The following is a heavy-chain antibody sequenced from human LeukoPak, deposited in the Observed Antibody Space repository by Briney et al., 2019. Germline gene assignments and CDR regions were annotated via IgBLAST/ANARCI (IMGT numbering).Heavy chain of an antibody. D-gene: IGHD6-13*01. CDR1: GGSISSYY. J-gene: IGHJ4*02. CDR3: AREKKPIAAADY. CDR2: IYYSGST. Sequence: SETLSLTCTVSGGSISSYYWSWIRQPPGKGQEWIGYIYYSGSTNYNPSLKSRVTISVDTSKNQFSLKLSSVTAADTAVYYCAREKKPIAAADYWGQGTLVTVSS. V-gene: IGHV4-59*01.